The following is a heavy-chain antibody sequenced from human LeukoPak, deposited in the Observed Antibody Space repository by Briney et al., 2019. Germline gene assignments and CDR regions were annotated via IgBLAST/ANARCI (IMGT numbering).Heavy chain of an antibody. J-gene: IGHJ4*02. CDR3: ARWDSAVTGYY. D-gene: IGHD3-9*01. CDR1: GFTFSDHY. Sequence: GGSLRLSCAASGFTFSDHYMDWVRQAPGQGLEWIGRTRNKAKSYTTEYAPSVKGRFTISRDDSKKSLYLEMNSLKTEDTAVYYCARWDSAVTGYYWGQGTVVSVSS. V-gene: IGHV3-72*01. CDR2: TRNKAKSYTT.